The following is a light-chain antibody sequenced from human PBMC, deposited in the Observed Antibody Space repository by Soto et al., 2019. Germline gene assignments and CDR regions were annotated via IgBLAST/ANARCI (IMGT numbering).Light chain of an antibody. Sequence: IQLTQSPSFLSASVGDRVTITCRASQGISSYLAWYQQKPGKAPKLLIYAASTLQSGVPSRFSGSGSGTDVTLTISSLQPEDFATYYCQQLNSYPYTFGQGTKLEIK. CDR1: QGISSY. CDR3: QQLNSYPYT. J-gene: IGKJ2*01. CDR2: AAS. V-gene: IGKV1-9*01.